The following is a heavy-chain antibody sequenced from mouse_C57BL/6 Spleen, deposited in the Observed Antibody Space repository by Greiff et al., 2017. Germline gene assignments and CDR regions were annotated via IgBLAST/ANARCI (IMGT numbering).Heavy chain of an antibody. CDR1: GFNIKDDY. D-gene: IGHD1-1*01. CDR2: IEPENGDT. V-gene: IGHV14-4*01. J-gene: IGHJ2*01. CDR3: TTGTVVATDY. Sequence: VQLKQSGAELVRPGASVKLSCTASGFNIKDDYMHWVKQRPEQGLEWIGWIEPENGDTEYAAKFQGKATITADTSSNTAYLQLSSLTSEDTAVYYCTTGTVVATDYWGQGTTLTVSS.